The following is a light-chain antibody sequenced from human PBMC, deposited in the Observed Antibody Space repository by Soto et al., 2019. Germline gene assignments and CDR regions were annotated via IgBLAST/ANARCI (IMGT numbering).Light chain of an antibody. V-gene: IGLV1-47*02. J-gene: IGLJ2*01. CDR2: NDY. CDR3: AVWDDSLSGVV. Sequence: QSVLAQPPSASGTPGQRVNISCSGSTSNVGSNLASWYQQLPGSAPKLLIYNDYERPSGVPDRFSGSKSGTSASLGISGLRSEDEADYFCAVWDDSLSGVVFGGGTKLTVL. CDR1: TSNVGSNL.